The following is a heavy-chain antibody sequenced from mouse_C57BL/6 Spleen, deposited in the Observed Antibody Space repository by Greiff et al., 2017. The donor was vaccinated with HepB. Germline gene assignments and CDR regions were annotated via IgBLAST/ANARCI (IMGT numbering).Heavy chain of an antibody. V-gene: IGHV5-4*01. D-gene: IGHD1-1*01. CDR2: ISDGGSYT. Sequence: EVQVVESGGGLVKPGGSLKLSCAASGFTFSSYAMSWVRQTPEKRLEWVATISDGGSYTYYPDNVKGRFTISRDNAKNNLYLQMSHLKSEDTAMYYCARDVDYGSSPFDYWGQGTTLTVSS. J-gene: IGHJ2*01. CDR1: GFTFSSYA. CDR3: ARDVDYGSSPFDY.